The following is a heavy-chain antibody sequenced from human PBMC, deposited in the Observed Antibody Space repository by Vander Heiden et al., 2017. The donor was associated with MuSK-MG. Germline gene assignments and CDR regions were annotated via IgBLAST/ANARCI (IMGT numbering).Heavy chain of an antibody. D-gene: IGHD2-21*01. CDR1: GYTFTSYA. V-gene: IGHV1-3*01. CDR3: AKDLAKRNTLTYCFDY. CDR2: INAGNGNT. J-gene: IGHJ4*02. Sequence: KASGYTFTSYAMHWVRQAPGQRLEWMGWINAGNGNTKYSQKFQGRVTITRDTSASTAYMELSSLRSEETAVYYCAKDLAKRNTLTYCFDYWGQGTLVTVYS.